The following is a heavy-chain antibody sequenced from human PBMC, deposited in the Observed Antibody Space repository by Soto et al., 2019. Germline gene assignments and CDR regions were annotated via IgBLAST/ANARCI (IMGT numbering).Heavy chain of an antibody. D-gene: IGHD3-16*01. CDR1: GGSISSRSYS. J-gene: IGHJ4*02. CDR3: ARASYVWGSNIGNYFDY. Sequence: PSETLSLTCSVSGGSISSRSYSWGWIRQPPGKGLEWIVTIYYSGSSNYDPSLKSRVTISVDTSKNQFSLKLSSVTAADTAVYYCARASYVWGSNIGNYFDYWGQGTLVTVSS. V-gene: IGHV4-39*01. CDR2: IYYSGSS.